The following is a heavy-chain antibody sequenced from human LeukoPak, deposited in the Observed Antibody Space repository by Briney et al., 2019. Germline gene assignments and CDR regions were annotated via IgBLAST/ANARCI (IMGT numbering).Heavy chain of an antibody. D-gene: IGHD1-26*01. CDR3: AKTSTYRGSLIDY. V-gene: IGHV3-23*01. CDR1: GFTFSSYA. Sequence: WGSLRLSCAASGFTFSSYAMSWVRHAPPQGLGWVSSISGSGGSTYYANSAKGRFTISRDNSNNTPFLHVNSLRAATTPVYYCAKTSTYRGSLIDYWCQGNLASVSS. J-gene: IGHJ4*02. CDR2: ISGSGGST.